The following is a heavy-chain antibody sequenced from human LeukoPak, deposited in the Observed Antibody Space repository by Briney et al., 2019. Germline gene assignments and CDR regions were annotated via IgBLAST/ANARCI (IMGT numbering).Heavy chain of an antibody. V-gene: IGHV4-30-2*01. D-gene: IGHD6-13*01. J-gene: IGHJ6*02. Sequence: SQTLSLTCTVSGGSISSGGYYWSWIRQPPGKGLEWIGYIYHSGSTYYNPSLKSRVTISVDRSKNQFSLKLSSVTAADTAVYYCARAGIAAAGYYYDMDVWGQGTTVTVSS. CDR3: ARAGIAAAGYYYDMDV. CDR1: GGSISSGGYY. CDR2: IYHSGST.